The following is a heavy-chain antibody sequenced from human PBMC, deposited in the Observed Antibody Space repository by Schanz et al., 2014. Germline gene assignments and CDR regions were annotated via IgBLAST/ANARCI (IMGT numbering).Heavy chain of an antibody. CDR1: GFTFSRYA. V-gene: IGHV3-30*04. D-gene: IGHD7-27*01. Sequence: QVQLVESGGGVVQPGGSLRLSCAVSGFTFSRYAMHWVRQAPGRGLEWVAVISYHGSERYYADSVKGRFTISRDNSNNTLNLQMNSLRPEDTAVYYCAKDATLTGDNFFDYWGQGTPVTVSS. CDR2: ISYHGSER. J-gene: IGHJ4*02. CDR3: AKDATLTGDNFFDY.